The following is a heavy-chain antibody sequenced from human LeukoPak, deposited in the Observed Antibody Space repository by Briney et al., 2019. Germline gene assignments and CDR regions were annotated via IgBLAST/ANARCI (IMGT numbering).Heavy chain of an antibody. CDR1: GFTFSSYS. Sequence: GGSLRLSCAASGFTFSSYSMNWVRQAPGKGLEWVSSISSSSSHIYYADSVKGRFTISRDNAKNSLYLQMNSLRAEDTAVYYCARVASSSGLDYWGQGTLVTVSS. CDR3: ARVASSSGLDY. V-gene: IGHV3-21*01. J-gene: IGHJ4*02. CDR2: ISSSSSHI. D-gene: IGHD6-6*01.